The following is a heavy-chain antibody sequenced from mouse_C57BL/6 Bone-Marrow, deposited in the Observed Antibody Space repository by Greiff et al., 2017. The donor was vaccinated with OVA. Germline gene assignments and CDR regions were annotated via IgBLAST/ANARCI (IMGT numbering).Heavy chain of an antibody. CDR1: GYTFTSYW. D-gene: IGHD1-1*01. Sequence: VQLQQSGTVLARPGASVKMSCKTSGYTFTSYWMHWVKQRPGQGLEWIGAIYPGNSDTSYNQKFKGKAKLTAVTSASTAYMELSSLRNEDSAVYYCTKHYYGSSYVWFAYWGQGTLVTVSA. J-gene: IGHJ3*01. V-gene: IGHV1-5*01. CDR2: IYPGNSDT. CDR3: TKHYYGSSYVWFAY.